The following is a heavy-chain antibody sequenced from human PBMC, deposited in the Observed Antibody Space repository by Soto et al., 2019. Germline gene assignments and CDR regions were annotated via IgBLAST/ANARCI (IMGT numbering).Heavy chain of an antibody. CDR2: MYYTGNK. CDR1: GGSISSSTYY. Sequence: PSETLSLTCTVSGGSISSSTYYWDWIRQPPGKGLEWIGAMYYTGNKNYNPSLESRVTMSVDTSKNQFSLKLSSVTPTDTAVYHCARRSSSSLGSLFDPWGRGIQVTVSS. V-gene: IGHV4-39*01. CDR3: ARRSSSSLGSLFDP. D-gene: IGHD6-6*01. J-gene: IGHJ5*02.